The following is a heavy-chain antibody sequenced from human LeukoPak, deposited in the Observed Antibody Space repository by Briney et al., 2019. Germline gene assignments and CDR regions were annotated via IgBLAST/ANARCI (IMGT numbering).Heavy chain of an antibody. D-gene: IGHD3-22*01. J-gene: IGHJ3*02. CDR1: GYTFTGYY. CDR3: ASTDYYDSSGYPRTDAFDI. Sequence: ASVKVSCKASGYTFTGYYMHWVRQAPGQGLEWMGWINPNGGGTNYAQKFQGRVTMTRDTSISTAYMELSRLRSDDTAVYYCASTDYYDSSGYPRTDAFDIWGQGTMVTVSS. V-gene: IGHV1-2*02. CDR2: INPNGGGT.